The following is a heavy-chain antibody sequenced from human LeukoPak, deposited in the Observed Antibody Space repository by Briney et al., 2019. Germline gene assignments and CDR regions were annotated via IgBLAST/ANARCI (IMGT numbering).Heavy chain of an antibody. V-gene: IGHV3-30*03. J-gene: IGHJ6*03. CDR3: AREDSGSYYGLSYYYYMDV. Sequence: PGGSLRLSCAASGFTFSSYWMSWVRQAPGKGLEWVAVISYDGSNKYYADSVKGRFTISRDNSKNTLYLQMNSLRAEDTAVYYCAREDSGSYYGLSYYYYMDVWGKGTTVTVSS. D-gene: IGHD1-26*01. CDR2: ISYDGSNK. CDR1: GFTFSSYW.